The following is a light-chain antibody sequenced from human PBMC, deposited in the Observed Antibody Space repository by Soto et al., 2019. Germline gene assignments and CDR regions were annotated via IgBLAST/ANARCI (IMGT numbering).Light chain of an antibody. CDR1: QSISAH. Sequence: DIQMTQSPSSLSASVGDRVTITCRASQSISAHLNWYQQKPGKAPKVLIYAATNLECGVPSRFSGSGSGTEFTLTISSLQPEDFATYYCQQGYTTPGTFGQGTKVE. CDR2: AAT. J-gene: IGKJ1*01. V-gene: IGKV1-39*01. CDR3: QQGYTTPGT.